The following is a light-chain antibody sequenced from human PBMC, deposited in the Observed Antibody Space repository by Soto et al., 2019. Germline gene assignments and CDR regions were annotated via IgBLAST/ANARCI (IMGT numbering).Light chain of an antibody. CDR3: KSSSGRNTYV. V-gene: IGLV2-8*01. CDR2: EVV. CDR1: KSDIGVYDF. J-gene: IGLJ1*01. Sequence: QSVLTQPPSASGSPGQSVTISCTGTKSDIGVYDFVSWYQHHPGKAPRLIIYEVVQRPSGVPDRFSGSKSGNTASLTVSGLQAADEAAYFCKSSSGRNTYVFGSGTKVTVL.